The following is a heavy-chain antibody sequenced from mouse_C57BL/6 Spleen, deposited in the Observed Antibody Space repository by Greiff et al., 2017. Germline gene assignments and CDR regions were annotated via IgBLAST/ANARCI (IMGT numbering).Heavy chain of an antibody. Sequence: VQLQQSGAELARPGASVKLSCKASGYTFTSYGISWVKQRHGQGLEWIGEIYPRSGNTYYNEKFKGKATLTADNSSSTAYMELRSLTSEDSAVYVCARKDGKGYFDVWGTGTTVTVSS. CDR2: IYPRSGNT. CDR3: ARKDGKGYFDV. V-gene: IGHV1-81*01. J-gene: IGHJ1*03. CDR1: GYTFTSYG. D-gene: IGHD2-1*01.